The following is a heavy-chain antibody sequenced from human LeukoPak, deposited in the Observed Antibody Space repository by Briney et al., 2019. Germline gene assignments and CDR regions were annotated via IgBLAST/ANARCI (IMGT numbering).Heavy chain of an antibody. CDR2: IYTSGST. Sequence: KPSETLSLTCTVSGGSISSYYWSWIRQPPGKGLEWIGYIYTSGSTNYNPSLKSRVTISVDTSKNQFSLKLSSVTAADTAVYYCARLGDYDFWCGFDPWGQGTLVTVSS. D-gene: IGHD3-3*01. J-gene: IGHJ5*02. CDR1: GGSISSYY. V-gene: IGHV4-4*09. CDR3: ARLGDYDFWCGFDP.